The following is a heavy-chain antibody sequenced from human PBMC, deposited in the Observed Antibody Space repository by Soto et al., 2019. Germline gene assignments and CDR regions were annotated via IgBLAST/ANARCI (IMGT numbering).Heavy chain of an antibody. CDR3: ARVASITSYSSGWYYFDY. CDR1: GFTFSSYG. V-gene: IGHV3-33*01. J-gene: IGHJ4*02. D-gene: IGHD6-19*01. Sequence: QVQLVESGGGVVQPGRSLRLSCAASGFTFSSYGMHWVRQAPGKGLAWVAVIWYEGSNKYYADSVKGRFTISRDNSKNTLYLQMSSLRAEDTAVYYCARVASITSYSSGWYYFDYWGQGTLVTVSS. CDR2: IWYEGSNK.